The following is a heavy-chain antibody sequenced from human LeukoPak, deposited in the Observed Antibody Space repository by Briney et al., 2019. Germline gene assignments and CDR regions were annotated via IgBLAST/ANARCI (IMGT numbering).Heavy chain of an antibody. D-gene: IGHD7-27*01. Sequence: NPSETLSLNCTVSGGSISSSTYYWGWIRQPPGKGLEWIGTIYYSGSAYYNPSLKGRVTISVDTSKNRFSLKVSSVTAADTAVYYCARGTLGLEYWGQGTLVTVSS. CDR1: GGSISSSTYY. CDR3: ARGTLGLEY. CDR2: IYYSGSA. V-gene: IGHV4-39*07. J-gene: IGHJ4*02.